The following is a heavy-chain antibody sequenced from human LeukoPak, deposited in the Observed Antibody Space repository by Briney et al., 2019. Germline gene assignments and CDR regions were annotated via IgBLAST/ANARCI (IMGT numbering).Heavy chain of an antibody. Sequence: PGGSLRLSCAASGFTFSSYGMSWVRQSPEKGLEWVSAIGGSGGSTYYADSVKGRFTISRDNSKNTLYLQMNSLRAEDTAVYYCAKADGYYDVLTGDFGGQGTLVTVSS. CDR1: GFTFSSYG. J-gene: IGHJ4*02. D-gene: IGHD3-9*01. V-gene: IGHV3-23*01. CDR3: AKADGYYDVLTGDF. CDR2: IGGSGGST.